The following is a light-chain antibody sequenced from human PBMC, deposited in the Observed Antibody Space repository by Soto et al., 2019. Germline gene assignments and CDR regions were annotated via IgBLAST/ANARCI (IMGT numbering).Light chain of an antibody. CDR2: GAS. V-gene: IGKV3-20*01. Sequence: EIVLTQSPGTLPFSPGERATLACRASQSVSSSYLAWYQQKPGQAPRLLIYGASSRATGIPDRFSGSGSGTDFTLTISRLEPEDFAVYYCQPYGSSPYPFGQGTQLPSK. CDR1: QSVSSSY. J-gene: IGKJ2*01. CDR3: QPYGSSPYP.